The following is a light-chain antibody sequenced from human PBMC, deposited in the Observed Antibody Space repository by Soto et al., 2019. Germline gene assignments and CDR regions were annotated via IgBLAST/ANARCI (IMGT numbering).Light chain of an antibody. V-gene: IGKV3-20*01. J-gene: IGKJ1*01. CDR1: QSVSNNY. CDR3: QQYGSSGT. Sequence: EIVLTQSPGTLSLSPGERATLSCRASQSVSNNYLAWSQQKPGQAPRLLIYGVSNRATGIPDRFSGSGSGTDFTLTISRLEPEDFAVYYCQQYGSSGTFGQGTKVDIK. CDR2: GVS.